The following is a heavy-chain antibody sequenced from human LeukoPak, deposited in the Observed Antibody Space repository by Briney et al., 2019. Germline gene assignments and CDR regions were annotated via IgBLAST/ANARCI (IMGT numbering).Heavy chain of an antibody. Sequence: TSVKVSCKASGFTFTSSAMQWVRQARGQRLERIGWIVVGSGNTNYAQKFQERVTITRDMSTSTAYMELSSLRSEDTAVYYCAADVLRGSGSFVSVYWGQGTLVTVSS. CDR1: GFTFTSSA. J-gene: IGHJ4*02. CDR2: IVVGSGNT. D-gene: IGHD3-10*01. CDR3: AADVLRGSGSFVSVY. V-gene: IGHV1-58*02.